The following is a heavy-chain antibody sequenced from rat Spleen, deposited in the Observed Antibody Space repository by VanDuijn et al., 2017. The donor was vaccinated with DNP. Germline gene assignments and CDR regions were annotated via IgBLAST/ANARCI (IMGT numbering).Heavy chain of an antibody. CDR2: ISYFGDNT. CDR3: ARHGRRVFDY. CDR1: GFTFSDYA. D-gene: IGHD1-11*01. J-gene: IGHJ2*01. Sequence: EVQLVESGGGVVQPGRALKLSCAASGFTFSDYAMAWVRQAPTKGLELVAYISYFGDNTYSGDSVKGRFTISRDNAKSTLYLQMNSLRSEDMATYYCARHGRRVFDYWGQGVMVTVSS. V-gene: IGHV5-22*01.